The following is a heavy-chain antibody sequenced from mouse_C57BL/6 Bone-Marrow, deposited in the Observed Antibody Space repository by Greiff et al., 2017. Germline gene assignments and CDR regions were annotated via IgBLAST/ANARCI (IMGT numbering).Heavy chain of an antibody. Sequence: EVHLVESGPVLVKPGASVKMSCKASGYTFTDYYMNWVKQSHGKSLEWIGVINPYNGGTSYNQKFKGKATLTVDKSSSTAYMELNSLTSEDSAVYYCAPYDYDWFAYWGQGTLVTVSA. V-gene: IGHV1-19*01. D-gene: IGHD2-4*01. CDR2: INPYNGGT. CDR1: GYTFTDYY. J-gene: IGHJ3*01. CDR3: APYDYDWFAY.